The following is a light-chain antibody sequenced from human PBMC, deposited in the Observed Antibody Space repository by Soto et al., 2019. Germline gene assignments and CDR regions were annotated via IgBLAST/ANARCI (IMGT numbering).Light chain of an antibody. Sequence: DIPMTGYPTTLDASVGDRVTITFRASQSIGRFLAWYQHQPGKAPKLLIYDASTLESGVPSRFSGTGSGTEFTFSITSLQPEDFGTYYCQQCYMGWTFGQGTKVDIK. V-gene: IGKV1-5*01. J-gene: IGKJ1*01. CDR3: QQCYMGWT. CDR1: QSIGRF. CDR2: DAS.